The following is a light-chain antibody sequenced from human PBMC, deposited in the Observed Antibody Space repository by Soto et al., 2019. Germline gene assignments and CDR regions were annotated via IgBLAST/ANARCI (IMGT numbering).Light chain of an antibody. CDR1: QSLVYSDGNTY. J-gene: IGKJ2*01. V-gene: IGKV2-30*01. CDR2: KVS. CDR3: FQGTHWYI. Sequence: DVVLTQSPLFLPVTLGQPASISCRSSQSLVYSDGNTYLTWFQQRPGQSPRRLIYKVSNRDSGVQNRFSGSGSVTDFTLKISRVEAEDGGVYYCFQGTHWYIFGQGTKLEIK.